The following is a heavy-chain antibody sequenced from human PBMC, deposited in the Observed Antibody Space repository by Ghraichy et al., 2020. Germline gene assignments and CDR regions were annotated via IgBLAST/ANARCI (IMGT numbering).Heavy chain of an antibody. J-gene: IGHJ4*02. D-gene: IGHD5-12*01. CDR3: AKGSRVDIVATTPFDY. V-gene: IGHV3-23*01. CDR1: GFPFSSYA. CDR2: ISGSGGST. Sequence: GESLNISCAASGFPFSSYAMSWVRQAPGKGLEWVSAISGSGGSTYYADSVKGRFTISRDNSKNTLYLQMNSLRAEDTAIYYCAKGSRVDIVATTPFDYWGQGTLVTVSS.